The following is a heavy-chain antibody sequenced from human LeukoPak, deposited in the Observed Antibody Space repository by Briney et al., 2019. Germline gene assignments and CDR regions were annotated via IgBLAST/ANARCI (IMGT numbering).Heavy chain of an antibody. Sequence: ASVKVSCKPSRGTFSSYTISWVRQAPRQGLEWMGRIIPILGIANYAQKFQGRVTITADKSTSTAYMELSSLRSEDTAVYYCARALPGRITMIVVGGGAFDIWGQGTMVTVSS. V-gene: IGHV1-69*02. J-gene: IGHJ3*02. CDR2: IIPILGIA. CDR1: RGTFSSYT. D-gene: IGHD3-22*01. CDR3: ARALPGRITMIVVGGGAFDI.